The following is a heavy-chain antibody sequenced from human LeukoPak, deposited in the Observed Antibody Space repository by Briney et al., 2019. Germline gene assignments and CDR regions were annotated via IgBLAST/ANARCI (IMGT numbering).Heavy chain of an antibody. CDR3: ARGGSSGWSYMDV. V-gene: IGHV1-8*03. D-gene: IGHD6-19*01. J-gene: IGHJ6*03. Sequence: ASVKVSCKASGYTFTGYYIHWVRQATGQGLEWMAWMNPSSGNTGYAQKFQGRVTITRNTAISTAYMELSSLRSEDTAVYYCARGGSSGWSYMDVWGKGTTVTVSS. CDR2: MNPSSGNT. CDR1: GYTFTGYY.